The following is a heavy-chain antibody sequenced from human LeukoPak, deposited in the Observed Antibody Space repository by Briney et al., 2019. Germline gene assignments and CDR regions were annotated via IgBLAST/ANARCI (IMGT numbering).Heavy chain of an antibody. CDR1: GFSFKDYA. V-gene: IGHV3-9*01. J-gene: IGHJ6*02. Sequence: GGSLRLSCAAPGFSFKDYAMHWVRHLPGQGLEWVSAISWNGGSTAYADSVKGRFTISRDNAKNSLFLQLSNLRPEDTALYYCAKHLRATNTFTFFGLDVWGQGTTVTVSS. CDR3: AKHLRATNTFTFFGLDV. CDR2: ISWNGGST. D-gene: IGHD1-26*01.